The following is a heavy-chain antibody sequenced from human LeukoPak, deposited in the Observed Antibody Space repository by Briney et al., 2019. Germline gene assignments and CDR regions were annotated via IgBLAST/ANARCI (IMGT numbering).Heavy chain of an antibody. V-gene: IGHV3-64*01. J-gene: IGHJ4*02. Sequence: GGSLSLSCAASGFSFSSYSMQWVRQAPGRGLEYVSGISSNGGSTYYANSVRGRFTISRDNSMNTLYLQMGSLRAEDMAVYYCARSYCRGGSCYDFDYWGQGTLVTVSS. D-gene: IGHD2-15*01. CDR1: GFSFSSYS. CDR3: ARSYCRGGSCYDFDY. CDR2: ISSNGGST.